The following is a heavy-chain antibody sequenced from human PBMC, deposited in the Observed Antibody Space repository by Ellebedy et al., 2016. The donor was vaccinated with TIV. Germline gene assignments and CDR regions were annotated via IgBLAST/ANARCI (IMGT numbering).Heavy chain of an antibody. CDR3: ACLWFGDGPTDYGMDV. J-gene: IGHJ6*02. CDR1: RYTFTGYY. D-gene: IGHD3-10*01. CDR2: INPNSGGT. Sequence: ASVKVSXKASRYTFTGYYMHWVRQAPGQGLEWMGWINPNSGGTNYAQKFQGWVTMTRDTSISTAYMELSRLRSDDTAVYYCACLWFGDGPTDYGMDVWGQGTTVTVSS. V-gene: IGHV1-2*04.